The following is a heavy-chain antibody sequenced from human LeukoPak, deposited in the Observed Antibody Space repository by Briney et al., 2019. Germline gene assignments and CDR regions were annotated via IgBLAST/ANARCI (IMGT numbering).Heavy chain of an antibody. Sequence: TPSETLSLTCTVSGRSISSSSYYWGWIRQPPGKGLEWIGSIYYSGSTYYNPSLKSRVTISVDTSKNQFSLKLSSVTAADTAVYYCARHPSRGYVLDYWGQGTLVTVSS. CDR3: ARHPSRGYVLDY. D-gene: IGHD3-22*01. V-gene: IGHV4-39*01. CDR1: GRSISSSSYY. J-gene: IGHJ4*02. CDR2: IYYSGST.